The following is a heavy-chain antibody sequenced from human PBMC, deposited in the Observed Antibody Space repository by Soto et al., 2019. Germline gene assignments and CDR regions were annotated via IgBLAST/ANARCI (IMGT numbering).Heavy chain of an antibody. CDR3: AKDHSRDSGYDFTYFDY. J-gene: IGHJ4*02. CDR2: ISGSGGRT. D-gene: IGHD5-12*01. V-gene: IGHV3-23*01. Sequence: EVQLLESGGGLVQPGGSLRLSCAASGFTFSNYAMSWVRQAPGKGLEWVSTISGSGGRTFYADSVKGRFTISRDNSKNTLYLQMNSLGAEDTAVYYCAKDHSRDSGYDFTYFDYWVQGTLVTVSS. CDR1: GFTFSNYA.